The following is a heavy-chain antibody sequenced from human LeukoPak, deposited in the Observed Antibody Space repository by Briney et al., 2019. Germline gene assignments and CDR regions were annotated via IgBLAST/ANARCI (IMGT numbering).Heavy chain of an antibody. CDR3: AGGGPDDYYYYMDV. J-gene: IGHJ6*03. Sequence: GGSLRLSCAASGFTFSGYAMSWVRQAPGKGLEWVANINQDGSEKYYVDSVKGRFTVSRDNAKNSLYLQMNSLRAEDTAVYYCAGGGPDDYYYYMDVWGKGTTVTVSS. D-gene: IGHD2-15*01. CDR1: GFTFSGYA. V-gene: IGHV3-7*01. CDR2: INQDGSEK.